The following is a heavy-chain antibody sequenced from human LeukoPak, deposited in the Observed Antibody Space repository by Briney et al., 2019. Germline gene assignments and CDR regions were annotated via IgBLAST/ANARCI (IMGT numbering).Heavy chain of an antibody. CDR1: GFTFSSYE. CDR3: ARYDYGDHDAFDI. CDR2: IYTSGST. J-gene: IGHJ3*02. D-gene: IGHD4-17*01. Sequence: GSLRLSCAASGFTFSSYEMNWVRQPPGKGLEWIGRIYTSGSTNYNPSLKSRVTISVDTSKNQFSLKLSSVTAADTAVYYCARYDYGDHDAFDIWGQGTMVTVSS. V-gene: IGHV4-4*08.